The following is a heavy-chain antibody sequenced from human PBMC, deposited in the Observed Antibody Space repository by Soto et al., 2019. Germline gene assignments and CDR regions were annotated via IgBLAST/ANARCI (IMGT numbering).Heavy chain of an antibody. CDR3: ARGTLRRTVTTSLVY. CDR2: INPNSGGT. V-gene: IGHV1-2*04. J-gene: IGHJ4*02. Sequence: QVQLVQSGAEVKKPGASVKVSCKASGYTFTGYYMHWVRQAPEQGLEGMGWINPNSGGTNYAQKFQGWVTMTRDTSISTAYMELSRLRSDDTAVYYCARGTLRRTVTTSLVYWGQGTLVTVSS. CDR1: GYTFTGYY. D-gene: IGHD4-4*01.